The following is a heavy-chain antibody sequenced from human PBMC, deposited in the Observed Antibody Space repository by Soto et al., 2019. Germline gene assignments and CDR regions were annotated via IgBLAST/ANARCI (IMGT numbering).Heavy chain of an antibody. Sequence: QVQLVQSGAEVKKPGASVKVSCKASGYTFTSYAMHWVRQAPGQRLEWMGWINAGNGNTKYSQKFQGRVTITRDTSARTAYMELSSLRSEDTAVYYCARVIGGLYYFDYWGQGTLVTVSS. CDR3: ARVIGGLYYFDY. CDR1: GYTFTSYA. J-gene: IGHJ4*02. D-gene: IGHD3-16*01. CDR2: INAGNGNT. V-gene: IGHV1-3*01.